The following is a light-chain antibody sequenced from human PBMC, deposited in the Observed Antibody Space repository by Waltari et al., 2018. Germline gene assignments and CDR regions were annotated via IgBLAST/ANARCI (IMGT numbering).Light chain of an antibody. CDR1: SGHNSYA. J-gene: IGLJ2*01. CDR3: QTWGTDVV. V-gene: IGLV4-69*01. Sequence: QLVLTLSPSASASLGASVKLTCTLSSGHNSYAIAWHQQQPEKGPRYLMKLNSDGNHRKGDGIPDRFSGSSSGAERYLTISSLQSEDEADYYCQTWGTDVVFGGGTKLTVL. CDR2: LNSDGNH.